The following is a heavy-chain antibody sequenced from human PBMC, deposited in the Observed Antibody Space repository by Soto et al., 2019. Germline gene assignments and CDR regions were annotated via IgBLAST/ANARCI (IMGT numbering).Heavy chain of an antibody. D-gene: IGHD4-17*01. CDR1: GFIFSSSG. J-gene: IGHJ6*02. V-gene: IGHV3-30*18. CDR3: AKDGGYGDYDHYYGMDV. CDR2: ISYDGSNK. Sequence: LRLSCAASGFIFSSSGMHWVRQAPGKGLEWVAVISYDGSNKYYADSVKGRFTISRDNSKNTLYLQMNSLRAEDTAVYYCAKDGGYGDYDHYYGMDVWGQGTTVTV.